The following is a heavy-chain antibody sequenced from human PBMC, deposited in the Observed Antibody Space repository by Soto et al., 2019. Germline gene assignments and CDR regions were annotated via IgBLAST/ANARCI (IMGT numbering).Heavy chain of an antibody. D-gene: IGHD2-15*01. CDR1: GFTFSSYG. Sequence: GGSLRLSCAASGFTFSSYGMHWVRQAPGKGLDWVAVISYDGSNKYYADSVKGRFTISRDNSKNTLYLQMNSLRAEDTAVYYCATVVVAASRYDYYYYGMDVWGQGTTVPVSS. J-gene: IGHJ6*02. CDR2: ISYDGSNK. CDR3: ATVVVAASRYDYYYYGMDV. V-gene: IGHV3-30*03.